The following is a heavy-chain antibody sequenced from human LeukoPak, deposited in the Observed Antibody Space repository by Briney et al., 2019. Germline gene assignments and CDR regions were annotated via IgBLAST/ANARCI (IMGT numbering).Heavy chain of an antibody. D-gene: IGHD3-3*01. J-gene: IGHJ6*03. CDR1: GYTFTSYD. CDR3: ARVAKDFWSGYFSDYMDV. Sequence: ASVKVSCKASGYTFTSYDINWVRQATGQGLEWMGWMNPNSGNTGYAQKFQGRVTITRNTSISTAYMELSSLRSEDTAVYYCARVAKDFWSGYFSDYMDVWGKGTTVTVSS. CDR2: MNPNSGNT. V-gene: IGHV1-8*03.